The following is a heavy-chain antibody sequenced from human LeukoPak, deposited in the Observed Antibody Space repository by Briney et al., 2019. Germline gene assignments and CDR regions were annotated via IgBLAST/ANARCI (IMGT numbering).Heavy chain of an antibody. J-gene: IGHJ5*02. CDR3: ARGLAAAGTNPSPLYPYNWFDP. CDR2: IYYSGST. V-gene: IGHV4-59*12. CDR1: GGSISSYY. Sequence: SETLSLTCTVSGGSISSYYWSWIRQPPGKGLEWIGYIYYSGSTNYNPSLKSRVTISVDTSKNQFSLKLSSVTAADTAVYYCARGLAAAGTNPSPLYPYNWFDPWGQGTLVTVSS. D-gene: IGHD6-13*01.